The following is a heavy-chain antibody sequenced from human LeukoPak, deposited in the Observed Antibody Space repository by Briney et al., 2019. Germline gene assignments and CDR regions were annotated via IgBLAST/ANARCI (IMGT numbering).Heavy chain of an antibody. Sequence: ASVTVSCKAPGYTFTVYYMHWVRQAPGQGLEWMGWINPDSGGTDFAQKFQGRVTMTRDTSISTAYMDLSRLRSDDTAVYYCARGLERVADYWGQGTLVTVSS. J-gene: IGHJ4*02. V-gene: IGHV1-2*02. CDR2: INPDSGGT. CDR1: GYTFTVYY. CDR3: ARGLERVADY. D-gene: IGHD1-1*01.